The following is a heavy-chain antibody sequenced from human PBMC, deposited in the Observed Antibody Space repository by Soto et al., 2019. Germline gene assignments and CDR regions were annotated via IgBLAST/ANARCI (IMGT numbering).Heavy chain of an antibody. V-gene: IGHV3-23*01. CDR1: GFTFNRYA. D-gene: IGHD2-21*01. Sequence: GGSLSLSCAASGFTFNRYAMNWVRQAAGKGLEWVSGISGSGATTYYADSVKGRFTISRDNSKSTLYLQMNSLGAGDTAVYDCAKDTEVVVNAPDYWGQGTLVTVAS. CDR2: ISGSGATT. CDR3: AKDTEVVVNAPDY. J-gene: IGHJ4*02.